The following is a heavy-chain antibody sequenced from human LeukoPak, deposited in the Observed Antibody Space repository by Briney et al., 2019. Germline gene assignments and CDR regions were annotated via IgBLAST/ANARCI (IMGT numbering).Heavy chain of an antibody. Sequence: SETLSLTCAVYGGSFSGYYWSWIRQPPGKGLEWIGEINHSGSTNYNPSLKSRVTISVDTSKNQFSLKLSSVTAADTAVYYCARSWGYYYMDVWGKGTTVTVSS. CDR2: INHSGST. CDR3: ARSWGYYYMDV. D-gene: IGHD6-13*01. CDR1: GGSFSGYY. J-gene: IGHJ6*03. V-gene: IGHV4-34*01.